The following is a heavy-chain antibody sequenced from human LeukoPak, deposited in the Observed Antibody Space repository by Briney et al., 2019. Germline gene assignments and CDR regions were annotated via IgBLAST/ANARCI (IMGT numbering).Heavy chain of an antibody. J-gene: IGHJ6*03. CDR2: IWYDGSNK. D-gene: IGHD5-18*01. CDR3: AKGGYGYGYLYYYMDV. V-gene: IGHV3-33*06. CDR1: GFTFSSYG. Sequence: GGSLRLSCAASGFTFSSYGMHWVRQAPGKGLEWVAVIWYDGSNKYYADSVKGRFTISRDNSKNTLYLQMNSLRAEDTAVYYCAKGGYGYGYLYYYMDVWGKGTTVTVSS.